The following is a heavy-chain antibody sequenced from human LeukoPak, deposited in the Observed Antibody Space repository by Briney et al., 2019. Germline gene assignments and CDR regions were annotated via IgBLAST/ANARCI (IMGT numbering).Heavy chain of an antibody. Sequence: GGSLRLSCAASGFTFSSYGMSWVRQAPGKGLEWVSTISGTGANTYYVDSVKGRFTISRDNSKRTLYLQMNSLRVEDAAVYYCAKRRYDTSSLDWFDPWGQGTLVTVSS. CDR3: AKRRYDTSSLDWFDP. D-gene: IGHD6-13*01. CDR1: GFTFSSYG. CDR2: ISGTGANT. J-gene: IGHJ5*02. V-gene: IGHV3-23*01.